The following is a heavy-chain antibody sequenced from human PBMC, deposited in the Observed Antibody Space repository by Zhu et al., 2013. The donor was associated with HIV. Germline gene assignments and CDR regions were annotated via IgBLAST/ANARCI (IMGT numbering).Heavy chain of an antibody. V-gene: IGHV1-8*02. CDR3: ARGFDEYYYDSSGYYH. J-gene: IGHJ5*02. D-gene: IGHD3-22*01. Sequence: QVQLVQSGAEVKKPGSSVKVSCKASGGTFSSYDINWVRQATGQGLEWMGWMNPNSGNTGYAQKFQGRVTMTRNTSISTAYMELSSLRSEDTAVYYCARGFDEYYYDSSGYYHWGQGTLVTVSS. CDR2: MNPNSGNT. CDR1: GGTFSSYD.